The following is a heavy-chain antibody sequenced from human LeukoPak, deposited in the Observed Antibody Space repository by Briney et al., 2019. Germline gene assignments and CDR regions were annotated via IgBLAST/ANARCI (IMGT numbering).Heavy chain of an antibody. Sequence: GGSLRLSCAASGFTFSSYAMSWVRQAPGKGLEWVSAISGSGGSTYYADSVKGRFTISRDNSKNMLYLQMNSLRAEDTAVYYCAKVPDYDFWSGYHFDYWGQGTLVTVSS. V-gene: IGHV3-23*01. J-gene: IGHJ4*02. CDR2: ISGSGGST. D-gene: IGHD3-3*01. CDR3: AKVPDYDFWSGYHFDY. CDR1: GFTFSSYA.